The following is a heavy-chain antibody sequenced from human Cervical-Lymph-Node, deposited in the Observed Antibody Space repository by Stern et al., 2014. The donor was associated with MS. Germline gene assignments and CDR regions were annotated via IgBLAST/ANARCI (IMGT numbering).Heavy chain of an antibody. CDR3: ARPRGREAASALDY. D-gene: IGHD2-15*01. CDR1: GGTFNTYT. J-gene: IGHJ4*02. CDR2: IIPMLDLP. V-gene: IGHV1-69*09. Sequence: VQLVESGAEVKKPGSSVRVSCKASGGTFNTYTVYWVRQAPGQGLEWMGKIIPMLDLPVYAKSFQGRVTITLDKSTSTAYIDLNSLTSEDTAVYYCARPRGREAASALDYWGQGTLVTVSS.